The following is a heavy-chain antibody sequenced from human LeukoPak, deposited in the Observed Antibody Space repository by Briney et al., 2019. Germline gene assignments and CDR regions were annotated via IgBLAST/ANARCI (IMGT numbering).Heavy chain of an antibody. Sequence: SVKVSCKTSGGTFSSSAITWVRQAPGQGLEWMGRIIPVLNITTYAQKFQGSVTITADTSTSTVYMELSSLRSEETAVYYCARDQGLTAPPPYGLDVWGQGTTVTVSS. CDR1: GGTFSSSA. V-gene: IGHV1-69*04. CDR2: IIPVLNIT. CDR3: ARDQGLTAPPPYGLDV. D-gene: IGHD5-18*01. J-gene: IGHJ6*02.